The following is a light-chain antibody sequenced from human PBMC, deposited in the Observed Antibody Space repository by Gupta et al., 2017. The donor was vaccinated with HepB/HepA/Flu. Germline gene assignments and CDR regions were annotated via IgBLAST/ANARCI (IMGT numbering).Light chain of an antibody. J-gene: IGKJ4*01. Sequence: DIQMTQSPSTLSASVGDRVTITCRARLTIDTWMAWYQQKPGKAPRLIIYKASSLKSGVPSRFSGSGCGTEFILTISSRQPDDFANYYCQQKKISPLSFGRGTAVENK. CDR1: LTIDTW. V-gene: IGKV1-5*03. CDR3: QQKKISPLS. CDR2: KAS.